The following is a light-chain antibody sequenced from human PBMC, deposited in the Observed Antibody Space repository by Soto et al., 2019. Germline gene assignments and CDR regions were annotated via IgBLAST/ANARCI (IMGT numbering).Light chain of an antibody. J-gene: IGLJ1*01. CDR3: SSYTTSNTRQIV. CDR2: DIS. CDR1: SSDVGGYNY. V-gene: IGLV2-14*03. Sequence: SVLTQPASVSGSPGQSITISCTGTSSDVGGYNYVSWCQHHPGKAPKLLIYDISNRPSGVSNRFSGSKSDNTASLTISGLQPEGEADYYCSSYTTSNTRQIVFGTGTKVTVL.